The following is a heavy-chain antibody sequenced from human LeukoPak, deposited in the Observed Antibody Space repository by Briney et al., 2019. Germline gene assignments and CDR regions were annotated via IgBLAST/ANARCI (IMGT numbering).Heavy chain of an antibody. V-gene: IGHV1-69*13. Sequence: SVKVSCKASGYTFTGYYMHWVRQAPGQGLEWMGGIIPIFGTAKYAQKFQGRVTITADESTSTAYMELSSLRSEDTAVYYCARDSIAARLGYFDYWGQGTLVTVSS. D-gene: IGHD6-6*01. CDR3: ARDSIAARLGYFDY. CDR2: IIPIFGTA. CDR1: GYTFTGYY. J-gene: IGHJ4*02.